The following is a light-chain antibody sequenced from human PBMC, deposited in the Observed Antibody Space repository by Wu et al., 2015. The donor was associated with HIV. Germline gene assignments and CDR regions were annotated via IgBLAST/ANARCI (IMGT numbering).Light chain of an antibody. J-gene: IGKJ2*01. CDR1: QNIRSN. V-gene: IGKV3-15*01. Sequence: EIVLTQSPATLSVSPGERVTLSCRASQNIRSNLAWYQQRPGQAPRLPIYGASTRATGIPARVSGGGSGTEFTLTIASMQSEDFAVYYCQQFHNWPETFGQGTKLEIK. CDR3: QQFHNWPET. CDR2: GAS.